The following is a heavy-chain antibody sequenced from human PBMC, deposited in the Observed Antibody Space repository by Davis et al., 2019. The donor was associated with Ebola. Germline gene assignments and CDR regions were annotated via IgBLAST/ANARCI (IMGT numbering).Heavy chain of an antibody. D-gene: IGHD2-2*01. CDR2: ISYDGSNK. CDR3: ATAMPDYYYYGMDV. J-gene: IGHJ6*02. V-gene: IGHV3-30*03. Sequence: GESLKISCAASGFTFSSYGMHWVRQAPGKGLEWVAVISYDGSNKYYADSVKGRFTISRDNSKNTQYLQMNSLRAEDTAVYYCATAMPDYYYYGMDVWGQGTTVTVSS. CDR1: GFTFSSYG.